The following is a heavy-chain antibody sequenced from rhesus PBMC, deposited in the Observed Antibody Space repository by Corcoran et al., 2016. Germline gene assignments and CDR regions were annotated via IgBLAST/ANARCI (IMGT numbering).Heavy chain of an antibody. D-gene: IGHD5-24*01. V-gene: IGHV4-169*02. CDR2: IYGRGSRT. Sequence: QLQLQESGPGLVKPSETLSVTCAVSGGSISSSYWSWIRQAPGKGLEWIGYIYGRGSRTNYHPSLKRRVTLSVDTSKNQLSLKLSSVTAADTAVYYCASVGHRFDVWGPGVLVTVSS. J-gene: IGHJ5-1*01. CDR1: GGSISSSY. CDR3: ASVGHRFDV.